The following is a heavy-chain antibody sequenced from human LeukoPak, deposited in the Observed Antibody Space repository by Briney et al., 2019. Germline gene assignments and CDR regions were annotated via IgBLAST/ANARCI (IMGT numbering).Heavy chain of an antibody. J-gene: IGHJ3*02. V-gene: IGHV3-53*01. CDR3: ARGPVTKFEI. Sequence: GGSLRLSCAASGFTFSNYAMSWVRQAPGKGLEWVSVIYSGGTTYYADSVKGRFTISRDNSNNTLYLQMNSLRAEDTAVYYCARGPVTKFEIWGQGTILTVSS. CDR1: GFTFSNYA. D-gene: IGHD4-17*01. CDR2: IYSGGTT.